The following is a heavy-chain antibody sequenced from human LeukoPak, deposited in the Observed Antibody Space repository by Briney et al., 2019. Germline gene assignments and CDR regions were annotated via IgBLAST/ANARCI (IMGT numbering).Heavy chain of an antibody. Sequence: GGSLRLSCTTSGFTFGDYAMSWVRHAPGKGLEWVGFIRSKAYGGTTEYAASVKGRFTISRDDSKSIAYLQMDSLKTEDTAVYYCTRLYFYGSGDFSRFDPWGQGTLVTVSS. CDR3: TRLYFYGSGDFSRFDP. V-gene: IGHV3-49*04. CDR2: IRSKAYGGTT. D-gene: IGHD3-10*01. CDR1: GFTFGDYA. J-gene: IGHJ5*02.